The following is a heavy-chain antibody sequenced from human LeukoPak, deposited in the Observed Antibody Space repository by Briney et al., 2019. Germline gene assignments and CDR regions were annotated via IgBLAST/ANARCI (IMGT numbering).Heavy chain of an antibody. D-gene: IGHD3-22*01. Sequence: GGSLRLSCAASGFSFRSYGMHWVRQAPGKGLEWVAVIWYDGSNKYYADSVKGRFTISRDNSKNTLSLQMNSLRAEDTAVYYCAREHYNYYDNSGSIDYWGQGTLVTVSS. CDR3: AREHYNYYDNSGSIDY. CDR1: GFSFRSYG. CDR2: IWYDGSNK. J-gene: IGHJ4*02. V-gene: IGHV3-33*01.